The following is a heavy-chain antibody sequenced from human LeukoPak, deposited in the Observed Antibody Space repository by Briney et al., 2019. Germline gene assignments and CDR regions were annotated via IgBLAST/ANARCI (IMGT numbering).Heavy chain of an antibody. J-gene: IGHJ4*02. D-gene: IGHD3-3*01. CDR3: AKDLYLRDFWSGYFDY. Sequence: ASVKVSCKASGYTFTSYDISWVRQATGQGLEWMGWMNPNSGNTGYAQKFQGRVTMTRNTSISTAYMELSSLRSEDTAVFYCAKDLYLRDFWSGYFDYWGQGIPVTVSS. CDR1: GYTFTSYD. V-gene: IGHV1-8*01. CDR2: MNPNSGNT.